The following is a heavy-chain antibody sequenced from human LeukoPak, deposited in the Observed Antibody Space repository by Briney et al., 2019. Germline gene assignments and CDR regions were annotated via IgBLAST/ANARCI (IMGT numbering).Heavy chain of an antibody. J-gene: IGHJ4*02. D-gene: IGHD3-9*01. CDR2: ISGSGGNT. CDR3: AKGDRGVLVIPSTEFDY. Sequence: PGRSLRLSCAASGFTFSSYAMTWVRQAPGKGLEWVSSISGSGGNTYYADSVKGRFTISRDNSKNTLYLQMNSLRAGDTAVYYCAKGDRGVLVIPSTEFDYWGQGTLVTVSS. CDR1: GFTFSSYA. V-gene: IGHV3-23*01.